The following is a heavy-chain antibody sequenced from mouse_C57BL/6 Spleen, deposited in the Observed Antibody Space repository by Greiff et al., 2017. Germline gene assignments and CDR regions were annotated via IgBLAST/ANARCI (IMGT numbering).Heavy chain of an antibody. Sequence: VQLQQPGAELVKPGASVKLSCKASGYTFTSYWMNWVKQRPGRGLEWIGRIDPNSGGTKYNEKFKSKATLTVDKPSSTAYMQLSSLTSEDSAVYYCARDATVVATGGFDYWGQGTTLTVSS. CDR3: ARDATVVATGGFDY. CDR1: GYTFTSYW. CDR2: IDPNSGGT. V-gene: IGHV1-72*01. J-gene: IGHJ2*01. D-gene: IGHD1-1*01.